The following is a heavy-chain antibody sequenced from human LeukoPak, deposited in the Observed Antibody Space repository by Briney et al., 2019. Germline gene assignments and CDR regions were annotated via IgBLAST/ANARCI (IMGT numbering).Heavy chain of an antibody. CDR3: ATRITGRKGAFDI. Sequence: SETLSLTCAVSGGSISSGGYSWSWIRQPPGKGLEWIGYIYHSGSTYYNPSLKSRVTISVDTSKNQFSLKLSSVTAADTAVYYCATRITGRKGAFDIWGQGTMVTVSS. CDR1: GGSISSGGYS. D-gene: IGHD1-20*01. J-gene: IGHJ3*02. CDR2: IYHSGST. V-gene: IGHV4-30-2*01.